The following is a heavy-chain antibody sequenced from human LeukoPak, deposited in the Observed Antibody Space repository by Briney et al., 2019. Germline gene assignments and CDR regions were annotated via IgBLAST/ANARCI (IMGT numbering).Heavy chain of an antibody. CDR1: GGTFSSYA. V-gene: IGHV1-69*01. CDR2: IIPIFGTA. J-gene: IGHJ6*02. CDR3: ARDRRGTGYCSGGSCYGMDV. Sequence: GSSVKVSCKASGGTFSSYAISWVRQAPGQGLEWMGGIIPIFGTANYAQKFQGGVTITADVSTSTAYIELSSLRSEDTAVYYCARDRRGTGYCSGGSCYGMDVCGQGTTVTVSS. D-gene: IGHD2-15*01.